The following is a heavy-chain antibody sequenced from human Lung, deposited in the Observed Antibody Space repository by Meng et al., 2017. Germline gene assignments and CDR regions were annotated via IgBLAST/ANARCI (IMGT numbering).Heavy chain of an antibody. V-gene: IGHV1-3*01. Sequence: QVQPVQSGAEVKTSGAPVKVLRKASGYTFTNYAMHWVRQAPGQRLEWMGWINAGNGNTKYSQKFQGRVTITRDTSASTAYMGLSSLRSEDTAVYYCARSKSIAAAGGYWGQGTLVTVSS. CDR2: INAGNGNT. CDR3: ARSKSIAAAGGY. CDR1: GYTFTNYA. J-gene: IGHJ4*02. D-gene: IGHD6-13*01.